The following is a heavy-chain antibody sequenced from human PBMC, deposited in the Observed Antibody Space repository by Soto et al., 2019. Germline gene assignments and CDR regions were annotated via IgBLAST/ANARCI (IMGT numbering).Heavy chain of an antibody. CDR3: AKDFLRQYDFWSGPDY. CDR2: ISWNSGSI. V-gene: IGHV3-9*01. Sequence: PGGSLRLSCAASGFTFDDYAMHWVRQAPGKGLEWVSGISWNSGSIGYADSVKDRFTISRDNAKNSLYLQMNSLRAEDTALYYCAKDFLRQYDFWSGPDYWGQGTLVTVSS. D-gene: IGHD3-3*01. CDR1: GFTFDDYA. J-gene: IGHJ4*02.